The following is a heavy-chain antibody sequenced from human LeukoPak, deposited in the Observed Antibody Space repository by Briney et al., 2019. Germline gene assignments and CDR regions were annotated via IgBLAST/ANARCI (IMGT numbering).Heavy chain of an antibody. CDR3: ARGPSERYYESSGYYYFDC. CDR1: GGSVSSENFY. V-gene: IGHV4-61*01. CDR2: IYYTGNT. J-gene: IGHJ4*02. Sequence: SETLSLTCTVSGGSVSSENFYWSWIRQPPGKGLEWIGYIYYTGNTNYNPSLKSRVTMSVDTSKNQFSLKLSSVTAADTAVYYCARGPSERYYESSGYYYFDCWGQGTLVTVSS. D-gene: IGHD3-22*01.